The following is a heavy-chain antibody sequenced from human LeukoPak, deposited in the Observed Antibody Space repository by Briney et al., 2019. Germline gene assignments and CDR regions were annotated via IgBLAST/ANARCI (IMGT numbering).Heavy chain of an antibody. V-gene: IGHV3-23*01. Sequence: GGSLRLSCAASGFTFSSYGMTWVRQAPGKGLEWVSAISDNGGRTFYADSVKGRFTISRDNSRNTLFLQMNSLRADDTAVYYCAKDSYDTSIWGQGTLVTVSS. J-gene: IGHJ4*02. CDR2: ISDNGGRT. D-gene: IGHD3-22*01. CDR1: GFTFSSYG. CDR3: AKDSYDTSI.